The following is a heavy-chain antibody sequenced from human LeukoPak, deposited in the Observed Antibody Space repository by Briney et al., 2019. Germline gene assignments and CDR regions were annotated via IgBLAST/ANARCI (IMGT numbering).Heavy chain of an antibody. CDR1: GFTFSNYG. V-gene: IGHV3-30*18. J-gene: IGHJ4*02. CDR3: AKAFNGYYFDY. Sequence: GGSLRLSCAASGFTFSNYGLHWVRQAPGKGLEWVALISTDGSGKNYADSVKGRFTISRDNSKNTLYLQMNSLRAEDTAVYYCAKAFNGYYFDYWGQGTLVTVSS. D-gene: IGHD3-16*02. CDR2: ISTDGSGK.